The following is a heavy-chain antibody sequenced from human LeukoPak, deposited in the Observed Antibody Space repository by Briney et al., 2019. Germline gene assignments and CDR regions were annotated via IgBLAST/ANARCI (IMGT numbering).Heavy chain of an antibody. D-gene: IGHD1-26*01. Sequence: PGGSLRLSCAASGFTFSSYSMNWVRQAPGKGLEWVSYISSSSRTKYYADSVKGRFTISRDNAENSLYLQMNSLRDGDTAVYYCARIVGERGSYLGVCEYWGQGTLVTVSS. J-gene: IGHJ4*02. V-gene: IGHV3-48*02. CDR2: ISSSSRTK. CDR1: GFTFSSYS. CDR3: ARIVGERGSYLGVCEY.